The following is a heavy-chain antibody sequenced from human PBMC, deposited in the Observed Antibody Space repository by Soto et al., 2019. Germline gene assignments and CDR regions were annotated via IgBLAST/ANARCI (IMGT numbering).Heavy chain of an antibody. CDR1: GFTFSNYG. J-gene: IGHJ3*02. V-gene: IGHV3-64*01. CDR3: AGDAFDI. CDR2: ISSNGGST. Sequence: PGGSLRLSCAASGFTFSNYGIHWVRQAPGKGLEYVSAISSNGGSTYYAKSVKGRFTISRDNAKNTVFLQMGSLRAEDMGVYYCAGDAFDIWGQGTMVTV.